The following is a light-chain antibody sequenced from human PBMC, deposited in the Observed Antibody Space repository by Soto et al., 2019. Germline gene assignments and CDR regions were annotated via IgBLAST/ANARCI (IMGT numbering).Light chain of an antibody. CDR3: QQYGTSFWT. CDR2: GAS. V-gene: IGKV3-20*01. J-gene: IGKJ1*01. CDR1: QSVSSSY. Sequence: EIVLTQSPGTLSVSPGERATLSCRTSQSVSSSYLARYQQKPGQAPRLLIQGASTRATGIPDRFSGSGSGTDFSLTISRLEPEDFAVYYCQQYGTSFWTFGQGTKVEIK.